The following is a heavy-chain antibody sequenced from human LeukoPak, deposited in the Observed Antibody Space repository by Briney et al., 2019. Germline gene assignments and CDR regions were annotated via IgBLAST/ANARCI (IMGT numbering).Heavy chain of an antibody. J-gene: IGHJ5*02. Sequence: SETLSLTCTVSGGSISSYYWSWIRQPPGKGLEWIGYIYYSGSTNYNPPLKSRVTISVDTSKNQFSLKLSSVTAADTAVYYCARRVVVITESGVNWFDPWGQGTLVTVSS. CDR2: IYYSGST. D-gene: IGHD3-22*01. CDR1: GGSISSYY. CDR3: ARRVVVITESGVNWFDP. V-gene: IGHV4-59*08.